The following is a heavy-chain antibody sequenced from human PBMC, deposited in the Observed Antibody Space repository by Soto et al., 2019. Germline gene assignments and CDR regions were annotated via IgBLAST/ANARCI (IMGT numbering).Heavy chain of an antibody. D-gene: IGHD2-15*01. Sequence: ASEALSLTCTVSGGSISSYYWSWIRQPPGKGLEWIGYTYYSGSTNYNPSLKSRVTMSVDTSKNQFSLKLNSVTAADTAVYYCARTYCSGANCYPGGNWFDPWGQGTQVTVSS. CDR2: TYYSGST. J-gene: IGHJ5*02. CDR1: GGSISSYY. CDR3: ARTYCSGANCYPGGNWFDP. V-gene: IGHV4-59*01.